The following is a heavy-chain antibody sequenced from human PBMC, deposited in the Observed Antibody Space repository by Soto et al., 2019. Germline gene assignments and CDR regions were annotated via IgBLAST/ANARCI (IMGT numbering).Heavy chain of an antibody. CDR2: IWYDGSNK. J-gene: IGHJ4*02. Sequence: QVQLVESGGGVVQPGRSLRLSCAASGFTFSSYGMHWVRQAPGKGLEWVAVIWYDGSNKYYADSVKGRFTISRDNSKNTLYLQMISLRAEDTAVYYCARSSPRNTDFDYWGQGTLVTVSS. CDR1: GFTFSSYG. V-gene: IGHV3-33*01. D-gene: IGHD1-1*01. CDR3: ARSSPRNTDFDY.